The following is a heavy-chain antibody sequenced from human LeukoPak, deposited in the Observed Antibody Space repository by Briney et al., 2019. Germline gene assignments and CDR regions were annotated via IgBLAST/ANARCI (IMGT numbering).Heavy chain of an antibody. Sequence: GSLRLSCAASGFTFSSYAMSWVRQAPGKGLEWVSAISGSGGSTYYADSVKGRFTISRDNSKNTLYLQMNSLRAEDTAVYYCAKDREYCSGGSCYPYYFDYWGQGTLVTVSS. V-gene: IGHV3-23*01. CDR1: GFTFSSYA. CDR2: ISGSGGST. D-gene: IGHD2-15*01. CDR3: AKDREYCSGGSCYPYYFDY. J-gene: IGHJ4*02.